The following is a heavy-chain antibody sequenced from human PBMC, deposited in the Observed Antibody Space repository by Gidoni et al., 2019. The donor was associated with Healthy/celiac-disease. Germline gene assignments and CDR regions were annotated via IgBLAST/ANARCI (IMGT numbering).Heavy chain of an antibody. D-gene: IGHD3-3*01. V-gene: IGHV3-30*01. CDR2: ISYDGSNK. CDR3: ARESGYDFWSGYFDY. J-gene: IGHJ4*02. CDR1: GFTFSSYA. Sequence: QVQLVESGGGVVQPGRSLRLSCAASGFTFSSYAMHWVRQAPGKGREWVAVISYDGSNKYYADSVKGRFTISRDNSKNTLYLQMNSLRAEDTAVYYCARESGYDFWSGYFDYWGQGTLVTVSS.